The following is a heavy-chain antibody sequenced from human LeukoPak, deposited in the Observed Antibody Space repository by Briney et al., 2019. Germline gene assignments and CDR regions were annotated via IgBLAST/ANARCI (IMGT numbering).Heavy chain of an antibody. V-gene: IGHV4-39*01. D-gene: IGHD1-14*01. J-gene: IGHJ6*02. Sequence: SETLSLTCAVYGGSFSGYYWGWIRQPPGKGLEWIGSIYYSGSTYYNPSLKSRVTIPVDTSKNQFSLKLSSVTAADTAVYYCARLMGTNYYYYGMDVWGQGTTVTVSS. CDR2: IYYSGST. CDR3: ARLMGTNYYYYGMDV. CDR1: GGSFSGYY.